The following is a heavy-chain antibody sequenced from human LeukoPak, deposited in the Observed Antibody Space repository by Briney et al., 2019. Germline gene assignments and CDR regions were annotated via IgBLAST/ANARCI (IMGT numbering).Heavy chain of an antibody. CDR1: GFTFSDYY. CDR2: ISSSSTYT. J-gene: IGHJ4*02. CDR3: ATSVDTALDFDY. Sequence: GGSLRLSCAASGFTFSDYYMSWIRQAPGKGLEWVSYISSSSTYTNYADSVKGRFTIYRDNAKNSLYLQMNSLRAEDTAVYYCATSVDTALDFDYWGQGTLVTVSS. V-gene: IGHV3-11*03. D-gene: IGHD5-18*01.